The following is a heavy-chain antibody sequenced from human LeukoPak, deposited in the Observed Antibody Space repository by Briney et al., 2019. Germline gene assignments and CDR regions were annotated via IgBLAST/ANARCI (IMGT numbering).Heavy chain of an antibody. Sequence: QAGGSLRLSCSASGFNFSASWMSWVRQAPGKGLEWVANIKRDGSDKNYVDSVKGRFTVSRDNAKNSLYLQMNGLRAEDTAFYYCARDGEPRWAFDIRGQGTVVTVSS. D-gene: IGHD1-26*01. CDR2: IKRDGSDK. CDR3: ARDGEPRWAFDI. V-gene: IGHV3-7*01. J-gene: IGHJ3*02. CDR1: GFNFSASW.